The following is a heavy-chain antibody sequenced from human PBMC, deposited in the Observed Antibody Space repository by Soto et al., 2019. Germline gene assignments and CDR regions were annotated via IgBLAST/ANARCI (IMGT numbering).Heavy chain of an antibody. CDR3: ARARVADYYGMDV. V-gene: IGHV4-59*01. J-gene: IGHJ6*02. Sequence: QVQLQESGPGLVKPSETLSLTCTVSGGSISSYYWSWIRQPPGKGLEWIGYIYYSGSTNYNPSLKSRVTISVDTSKNQFSLKLSSVTDADTAVYYCARARVADYYGMDVWGQGTTVTVSS. CDR1: GGSISSYY. D-gene: IGHD2-15*01. CDR2: IYYSGST.